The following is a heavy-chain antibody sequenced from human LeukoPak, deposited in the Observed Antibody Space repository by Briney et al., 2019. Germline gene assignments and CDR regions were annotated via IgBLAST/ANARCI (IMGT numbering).Heavy chain of an antibody. J-gene: IGHJ4*02. CDR2: FYYSGDT. CDR3: TRYGDRSNREFDY. CDR1: SGSISSFY. D-gene: IGHD2-21*02. Sequence: PSETLSLTCTVSSGSISSFYWGWIRQPPGKGLEWIASFYYSGDTYYNPSLQSRISISVDTSRSQFSLSLNSVTAADTAVYYCTRYGDRSNREFDYWGQGTLVTVSS. V-gene: IGHV4-39*01.